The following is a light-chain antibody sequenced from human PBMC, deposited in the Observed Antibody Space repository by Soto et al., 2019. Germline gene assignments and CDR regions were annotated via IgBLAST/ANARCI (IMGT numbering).Light chain of an antibody. CDR1: QSVSSSY. V-gene: IGKV3-20*01. CDR2: RAS. CDR3: QQYGSSRFT. Sequence: EIVLTQSPGTLSLSPGERASLSCRASQSVSSSYLAWYQQKPGQAPRLLIYRASTRATGIPDRFSGSGSETDFTLTISRLEPEDFEVYYCQQYGSSRFTLGPGTKVD. J-gene: IGKJ3*01.